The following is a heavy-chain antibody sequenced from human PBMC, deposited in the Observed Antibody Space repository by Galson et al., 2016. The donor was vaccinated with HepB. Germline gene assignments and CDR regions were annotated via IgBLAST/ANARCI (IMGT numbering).Heavy chain of an antibody. Sequence: SLRLSCAASGFTFNTYVMHWVRQAPGKGLEWVALISYDGTDKYYADSVKGRFTISRDNSNNTMYVQMNSLRADDTAVYYCVRDKSSWNLGKFYYYGLDVWGHGTRVTVSS. D-gene: IGHD2-15*01. CDR1: GFTFNTYV. CDR3: VRDKSSWNLGKFYYYGLDV. V-gene: IGHV3-30*04. CDR2: ISYDGTDK. J-gene: IGHJ6*02.